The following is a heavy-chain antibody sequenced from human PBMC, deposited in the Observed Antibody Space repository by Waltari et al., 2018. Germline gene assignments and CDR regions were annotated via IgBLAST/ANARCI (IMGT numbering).Heavy chain of an antibody. D-gene: IGHD2-2*01. J-gene: IGHJ4*02. CDR1: GFTFSSYW. Sequence: EVQLVESGGGLVQPGGSLRLSCAASGFTFSSYWMSWVRQAPGKGLEWVANIKQDGSEKYYVDSVKGRFTISRDNAKNSLYLQMNSLRAEDTAVYYCARDLVVPAAHFDYWGQGTLVTVSS. V-gene: IGHV3-7*01. CDR3: ARDLVVPAAHFDY. CDR2: IKQDGSEK.